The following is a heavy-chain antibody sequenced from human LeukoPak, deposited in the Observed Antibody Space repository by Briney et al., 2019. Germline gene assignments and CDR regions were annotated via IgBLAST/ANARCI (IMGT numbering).Heavy chain of an antibody. CDR3: AKARYYYGSGTYPFYFDY. CDR2: IWYDGSNK. D-gene: IGHD3-10*01. V-gene: IGHV3-33*06. CDR1: GFTFSSYG. J-gene: IGHJ4*02. Sequence: PGGSLRLSCAASGFTFSSYGMHWVRQAPGKGLEWVAVIWYDGSNKYYADSVKSRFTISRDNSKDTLYLQMNSLRAEDTAVYYCAKARYYYGSGTYPFYFDYWGQGTLVTVSS.